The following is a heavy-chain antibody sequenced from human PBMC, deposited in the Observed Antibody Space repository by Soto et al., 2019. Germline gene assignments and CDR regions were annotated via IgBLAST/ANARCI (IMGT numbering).Heavy chain of an antibody. Sequence: QITLKESGPTLVKPTQTLTLTCTFSGFSLSTSGVGVGWIRQPPGKALEWLALIYWDDDKRYSPSLKSRLTIPTDTSKNQVVLTMTNMDPVDTATYYCALLSSITPQHWGQGTLVTVSS. CDR1: GFSLSTSGVG. CDR3: ALLSSITPQH. V-gene: IGHV2-5*02. CDR2: IYWDDDK. D-gene: IGHD3-10*01. J-gene: IGHJ1*01.